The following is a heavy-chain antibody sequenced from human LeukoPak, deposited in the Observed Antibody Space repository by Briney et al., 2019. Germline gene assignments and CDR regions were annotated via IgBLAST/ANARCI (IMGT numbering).Heavy chain of an antibody. V-gene: IGHV1-69*01. J-gene: IGHJ5*02. Sequence: SVKVSCKASGGTFSSYAISWVRQAPGQGLELMGGIIPIFGTANYAQKFQGRVTITADESTSTAYMGLSSLRSEDMAVYYCAREYSSSWYWWFDPWGQGTLFTVSS. D-gene: IGHD6-13*01. CDR3: AREYSSSWYWWFDP. CDR1: GGTFSSYA. CDR2: IIPIFGTA.